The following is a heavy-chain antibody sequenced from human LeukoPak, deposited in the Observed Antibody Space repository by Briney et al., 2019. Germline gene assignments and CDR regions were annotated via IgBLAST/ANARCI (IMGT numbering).Heavy chain of an antibody. V-gene: IGHV3-30*02. CDR3: ARGDSSSWYYFDY. Sequence: GGSLRLSCAASGFTFSSYGMHWVRQAPGKGLEWVAFIRYDGSNKYYADSVKGRFTISRDNSKNTLYLQMNSLRAEDTAVYYCARGDSSSWYYFDYWGQGTLVTVSS. D-gene: IGHD6-13*01. CDR1: GFTFSSYG. J-gene: IGHJ4*02. CDR2: IRYDGSNK.